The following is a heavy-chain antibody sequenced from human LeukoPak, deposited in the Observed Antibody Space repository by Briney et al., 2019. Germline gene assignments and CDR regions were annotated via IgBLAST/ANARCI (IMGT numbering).Heavy chain of an antibody. Sequence: KTSETLSLTCTVSGYSISSGYYWGWIRQPPGKGLEWIGSIYHSGSTYYNPSLRSRVTISVDTSKNQFSLTLSSVTAADTAVYYCARRYYYGSGSYSRFDYWGQGTLVTVSS. CDR3: ARRYYYGSGSYSRFDY. CDR1: GYSISSGYY. V-gene: IGHV4-38-2*02. J-gene: IGHJ4*02. CDR2: IYHSGST. D-gene: IGHD3-10*01.